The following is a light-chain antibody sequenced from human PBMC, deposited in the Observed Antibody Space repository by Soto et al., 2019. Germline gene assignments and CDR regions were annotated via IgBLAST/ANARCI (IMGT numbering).Light chain of an antibody. CDR2: QAS. J-gene: IGKJ1*01. CDR1: QSIRRQ. Sequence: DIQMTQSPSTLSASVGVRVSITCRASQSIRRQLAWYQQKPGKAPNLLIYQASNLKTGVPSRFTGIGSGTEFTLTISSLQPGDLATYYCLQYQSYWTFGQGTKVEVK. CDR3: LQYQSYWT. V-gene: IGKV1-5*03.